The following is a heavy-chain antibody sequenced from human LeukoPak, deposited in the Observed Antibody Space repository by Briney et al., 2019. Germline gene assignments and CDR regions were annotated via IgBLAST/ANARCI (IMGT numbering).Heavy chain of an antibody. CDR2: ISSGGNT. V-gene: IGHV3-53*01. Sequence: GGSLRLSCAASGFTVSNNYMSWVRQAPGKGPEWVSLISSGGNTYYSDSVKGRFTISRDNSKNTLYLQMNSLRAEDTAVYYCARAAVTTGHAFDIWGQGTMVTVSS. J-gene: IGHJ3*02. CDR1: GFTVSNNY. D-gene: IGHD4-17*01. CDR3: ARAAVTTGHAFDI.